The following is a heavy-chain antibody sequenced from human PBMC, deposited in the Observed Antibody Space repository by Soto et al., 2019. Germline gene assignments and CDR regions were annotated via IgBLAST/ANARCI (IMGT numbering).Heavy chain of an antibody. CDR3: ARAGRGLGYYYYGMDV. CDR2: IYSGGST. V-gene: IGHV3-53*01. J-gene: IGHJ6*02. Sequence: GGSLRLSCAASGFTVSSNYMSWVRQAPGKGLEWVSVIYSGGSTYYADSVKGRFTISRDNSKNTLYLQMNSLRAEDTAVYYCARAGRGLGYYYYGMDVWGQGTTVTVSS. D-gene: IGHD3-10*01. CDR1: GFTVSSNY.